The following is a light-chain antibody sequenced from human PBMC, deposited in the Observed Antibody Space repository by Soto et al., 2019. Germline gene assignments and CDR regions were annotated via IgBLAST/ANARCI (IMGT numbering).Light chain of an antibody. CDR3: SSYTRSSTLSWV. V-gene: IGLV2-14*01. CDR2: EVS. J-gene: IGLJ1*01. Sequence: QSALTQPASVSGSPGQSITISCTGTSSDVGGYNYVSWYQQHPGKAPKLMIYEVSNRPSGVSNRFSGSKSGNTASLTISGLQAEDEADYYCSSYTRSSTLSWVFGTGTKVTVL. CDR1: SSDVGGYNY.